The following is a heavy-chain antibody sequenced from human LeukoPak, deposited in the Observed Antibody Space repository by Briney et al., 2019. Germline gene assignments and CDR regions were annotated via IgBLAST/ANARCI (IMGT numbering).Heavy chain of an antibody. D-gene: IGHD6-13*01. V-gene: IGHV3-7*01. CDR2: IKHDGSEK. CDR1: GFTFSPFW. CDR3: ARVAAAYIYYYQYMDV. J-gene: IGHJ6*03. Sequence: GGSLRLSCAASGFTFSPFWMTWVRQAPGKGLEWVANIKHDGSEKYYVDSVKGRFTISRDNAKNSLYLQMNSLRAKDTAVYYCARVAAAYIYYYQYMDVWGKGTTVTVSS.